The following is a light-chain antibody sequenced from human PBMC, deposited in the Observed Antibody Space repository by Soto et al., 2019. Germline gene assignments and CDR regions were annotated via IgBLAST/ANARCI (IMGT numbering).Light chain of an antibody. J-gene: IGLJ2*01. CDR2: DVS. V-gene: IGLV2-8*01. Sequence: QSALTQPPSASGSPGQSVTLSCTGSSSDVGGYEHVSWYQQHPGRVPKPLIYDVSKRLSGVPDRFSGSKSGNTASLTVSGLQAEDEADYYCSSHAGSDNMIFGGGTKLTVL. CDR3: SSHAGSDNMI. CDR1: SSDVGGYEH.